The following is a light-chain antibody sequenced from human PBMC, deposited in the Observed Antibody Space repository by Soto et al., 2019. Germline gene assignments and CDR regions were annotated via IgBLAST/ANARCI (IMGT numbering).Light chain of an antibody. J-gene: IGLJ2*01. CDR1: SSDVGGYNF. V-gene: IGLV2-14*01. CDR3: SSYTSSNTLV. Sequence: QSVLTQPASVSGSPGQSITISCTGTSSDVGGYNFVSWYQQHPGKAPKVIIYDVSNRPSGVSNRFSGSKSGNTASLTISGLQAEDEGGYYCSSYTSSNTLVFGGGTKVTVL. CDR2: DVS.